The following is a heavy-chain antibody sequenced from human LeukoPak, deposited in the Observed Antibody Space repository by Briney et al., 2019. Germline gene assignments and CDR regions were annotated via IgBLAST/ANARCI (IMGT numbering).Heavy chain of an antibody. CDR3: ARFPETDWSLDI. V-gene: IGHV4-34*01. J-gene: IGHJ3*02. CDR2: IYHGGST. Sequence: SDTVSLIRALYGVFFSDCYWTWIRQPPGRGRVCIGDIYHGGSTNYNPSLKSRVTISVDRSKNQFSLKLSSVTAADTAVYYCARFPETDWSLDIWGQGTMVTVSS. CDR1: GVFFSDCY. D-gene: IGHD3/OR15-3a*01.